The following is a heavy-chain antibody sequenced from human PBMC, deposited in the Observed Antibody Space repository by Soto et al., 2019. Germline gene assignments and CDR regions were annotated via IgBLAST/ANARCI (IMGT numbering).Heavy chain of an antibody. CDR3: ARDYRDGYSSSTFWFDP. CDR2: IYYSGST. J-gene: IGHJ5*02. D-gene: IGHD6-6*01. Sequence: PSETLSLTCTVSGGSISSYYWSWIRQPPGKGLEWIGYIYYSGSTNYNPSLKSRVTISVDTSKNQFSLKLSSVTAADTAVYYCARDYRDGYSSSTFWFDPWGQGTLVTVSS. V-gene: IGHV4-59*01. CDR1: GGSISSYY.